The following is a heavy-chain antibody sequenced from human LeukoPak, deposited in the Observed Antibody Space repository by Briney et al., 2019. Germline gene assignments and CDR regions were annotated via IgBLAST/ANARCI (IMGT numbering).Heavy chain of an antibody. D-gene: IGHD1-26*01. CDR1: GYTFTSYD. CDR3: ARSSVGARRRIDY. CDR2: MNPNRGNT. V-gene: IGHV1-8*01. J-gene: IGHJ4*02. Sequence: ASVKVSCKASGYTFTSYDINWVRQATGQGLEWMGWMNPNRGNTGYAQKFQGRVTMTRSASINTAYMELSSLTSEDTAVYYCARSSVGARRRIDYWGQGTLVSVSS.